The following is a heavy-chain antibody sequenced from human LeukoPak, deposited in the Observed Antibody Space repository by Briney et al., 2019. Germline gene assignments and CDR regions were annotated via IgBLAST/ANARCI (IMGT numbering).Heavy chain of an antibody. V-gene: IGHV4-59*01. D-gene: IGHD3-10*01. CDR2: IYYSGST. Sequence: PSETLSLTCAVYGGSFSGYYWSWIRQPPGEGLEWIGYIYYSGSTNYNPSLKSRVTISVDTSKNQFSLKLSSVTAADTAVYYCARDPGPYYGSGSFIFDYWGQGTLVTVSS. J-gene: IGHJ4*02. CDR3: ARDPGPYYGSGSFIFDY. CDR1: GGSFSGYY.